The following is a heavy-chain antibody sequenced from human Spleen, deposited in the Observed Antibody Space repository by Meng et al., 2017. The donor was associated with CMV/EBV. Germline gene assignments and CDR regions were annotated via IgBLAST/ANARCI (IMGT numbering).Heavy chain of an antibody. V-gene: IGHV1-69*10. CDR2: IIPLLGVA. CDR1: GGTVSSYS. D-gene: IGHD3-22*01. CDR3: ATAHYDSSGYYLRPSDY. J-gene: IGHJ4*02. Sequence: SVKVSCKASGGTVSSYSISWVRQAPGQGLEWMGGIIPLLGVANYAQKFQGRVTMTADKSTSTAYMELSSLRSEDTAVYFCATAHYDSSGYYLRPSDYWGQGTLVTVSS.